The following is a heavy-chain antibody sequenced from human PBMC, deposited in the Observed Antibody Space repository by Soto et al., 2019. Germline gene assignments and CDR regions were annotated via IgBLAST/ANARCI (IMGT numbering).Heavy chain of an antibody. Sequence: QVQLVQSGDEVKKPGASVKVSCKASGYIFVNYGIAWVRQAPGQGLEWMGWISPYTGNTHSATKVQGRLTITTDTSTSAAYMDLGSLTSGDTAAYDCVRVDNFVTPTPQDVWGQGTPVTVSS. CDR3: VRVDNFVTPTPQDV. J-gene: IGHJ6*02. CDR2: ISPYTGNT. CDR1: GYIFVNYG. D-gene: IGHD5-12*01. V-gene: IGHV1-18*01.